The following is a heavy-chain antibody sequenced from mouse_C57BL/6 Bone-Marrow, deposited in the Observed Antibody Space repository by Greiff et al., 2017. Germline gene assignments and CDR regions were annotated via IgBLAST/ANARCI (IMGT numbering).Heavy chain of an antibody. CDR1: GYTFTSYW. Sequence: QVQLQQPGAELVRPGTSVKLSCKASGYTFTSYWMHWVKQRPGKGLEWIGVIDPSDSYTNYNQKFKGKATLTVDTSSSTAYMQLSSLTSEDSAVYYCARDYYGSSFDYWGQGTTLTVAS. D-gene: IGHD1-1*01. CDR3: ARDYYGSSFDY. CDR2: IDPSDSYT. J-gene: IGHJ2*01. V-gene: IGHV1-59*01.